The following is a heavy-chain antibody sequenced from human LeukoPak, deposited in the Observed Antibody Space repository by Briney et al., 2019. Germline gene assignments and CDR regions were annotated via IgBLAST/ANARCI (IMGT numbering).Heavy chain of an antibody. CDR2: IYYSGST. D-gene: IGHD3-10*01. V-gene: IGHV4-59*01. CDR3: MRVGYCSGNPPGGFDS. Sequence: PSETLSLTCTISGGSISRYYWTWIRQPPGKGLEWIGYIYYSGSTKYNPSLKSRVTISLDTSKNQFSLKLSSVTAADTAVYYCMRVGYCSGNPPGGFDSWGQGTMVTVSS. J-gene: IGHJ3*02. CDR1: GGSISRYY.